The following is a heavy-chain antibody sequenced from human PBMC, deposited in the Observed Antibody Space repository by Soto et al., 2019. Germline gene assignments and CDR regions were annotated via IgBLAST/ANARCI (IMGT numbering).Heavy chain of an antibody. J-gene: IGHJ4*02. CDR3: FRQRDFWSGYNFAY. Sequence: SETLSLTCTVSGGSISSSSYYWGWIRQPPGKGLEWIGSIYYSGSTYYNPSLKSRVTISVDTSKNQFSLKLSSVTAADTAVYYCFRQRDFWSGYNFAYWGQGTLVTVS. D-gene: IGHD3-3*01. CDR2: IYYSGST. V-gene: IGHV4-39*01. CDR1: GGSISSSSYY.